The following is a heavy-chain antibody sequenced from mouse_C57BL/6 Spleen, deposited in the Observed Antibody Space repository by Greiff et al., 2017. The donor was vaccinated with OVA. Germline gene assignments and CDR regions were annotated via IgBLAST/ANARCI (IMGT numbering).Heavy chain of an antibody. D-gene: IGHD2-4*01. Sequence: EVQLVESGGGLVKPGGSLKLSCAASGFTFSSYAMSWVRQTPEKRLEWVATISDGGSYTYYPDNVKGRFTISRDNAKNNLYLQMSHLKSEDTAMYYCAREDYDYEDWYFDVWGTGTTVTVSS. J-gene: IGHJ1*03. V-gene: IGHV5-4*01. CDR1: GFTFSSYA. CDR2: ISDGGSYT. CDR3: AREDYDYEDWYFDV.